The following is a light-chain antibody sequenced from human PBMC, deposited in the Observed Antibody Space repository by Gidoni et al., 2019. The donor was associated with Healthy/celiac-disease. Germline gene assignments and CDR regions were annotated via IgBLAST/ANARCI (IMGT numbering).Light chain of an antibody. CDR1: SSDVGGYNY. J-gene: IGLJ2*01. V-gene: IGLV2-14*01. CDR2: EVS. Sequence: QSALTQPASVSGSPGQSITISCTGTSSDVGGYNYVSWYQQPPGKAPKLMIYEVSNRPPGVSNRFSGSKSGNTASLTISGLQAEDEADYYCSSYTSSSTRVFGGGTKLTVL. CDR3: SSYTSSSTRV.